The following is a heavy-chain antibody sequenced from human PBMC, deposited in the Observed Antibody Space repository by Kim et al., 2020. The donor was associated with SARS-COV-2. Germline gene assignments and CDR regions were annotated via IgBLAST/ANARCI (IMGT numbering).Heavy chain of an antibody. CDR1: GFTFSGYW. Sequence: GGSLRLSCAVSGFTFSGYWMSWVRQAPGKGLEWVATIKTAGGTNYHVDAVKGCFTTSGDNAKTSQHQLMNSLRAETTAVYYCASDHNSWG. CDR2: IKTAGGTN. J-gene: IGHJ1*01. CDR3: ASDHNS. D-gene: IGHD1-1*01. V-gene: IGHV3-7*01.